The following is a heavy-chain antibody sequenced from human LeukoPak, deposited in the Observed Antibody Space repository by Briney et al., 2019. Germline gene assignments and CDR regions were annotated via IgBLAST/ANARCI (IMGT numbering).Heavy chain of an antibody. D-gene: IGHD2-15*01. CDR2: IYTGGST. CDR3: ARLECSGGNCYSEKYYFDY. CDR1: GFTVSTNY. J-gene: IGHJ4*02. Sequence: GGSLRLSCAASGFTVSTNYMSWVRQAPGKGLEWVSVIYTGGSTYYADSVKGRFTISRDSPKNTLYLQMNSLRAEDTAVYYCARLECSGGNCYSEKYYFDYWGQGALVTVSS. V-gene: IGHV3-66*04.